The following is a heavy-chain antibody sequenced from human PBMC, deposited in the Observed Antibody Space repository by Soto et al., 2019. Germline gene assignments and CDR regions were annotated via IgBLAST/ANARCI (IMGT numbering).Heavy chain of an antibody. Sequence: QVQLVQSGAEVKKPGSSVKVSCKASGGTFSSYAISWVRQAPGQGLEWMGGIIPIFGTANYAQKFQGRVTITADESTSTAYMERSSLRSEDTAVYYCARDPGSTPHIAAAGLFDYWGQGTLVTVSS. CDR1: GGTFSSYA. V-gene: IGHV1-69*01. CDR3: ARDPGSTPHIAAAGLFDY. D-gene: IGHD6-13*01. CDR2: IIPIFGTA. J-gene: IGHJ4*02.